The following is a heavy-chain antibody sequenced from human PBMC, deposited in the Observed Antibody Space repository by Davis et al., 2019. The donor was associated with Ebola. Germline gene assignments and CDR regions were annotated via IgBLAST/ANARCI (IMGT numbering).Heavy chain of an antibody. CDR1: GVTFSSFA. CDR3: VREEYNQVYFDY. J-gene: IGHJ4*02. CDR2: MSYDGSKK. D-gene: IGHD1-1*01. V-gene: IGHV3-30-3*01. Sequence: PGGSLRPSCAASGVTFSSFAMHWVRQALGKGLEWVAVMSYDGSKKYYADSVKGRFTISRDNSKNTLYLQMNGLRAEDAAVYYCVREEYNQVYFDYWGQGSLVIVSS.